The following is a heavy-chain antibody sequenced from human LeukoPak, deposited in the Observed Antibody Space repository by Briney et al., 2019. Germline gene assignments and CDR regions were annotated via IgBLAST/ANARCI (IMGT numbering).Heavy chain of an antibody. V-gene: IGHV4-4*07. CDR2: IRSDGTT. Sequence: MASETLSLTCTVSDDSMGNYYWNWLRQPAGKGLEWIGRIRSDGTTYANPSLESAVTMSVDTSNNHISLRLSSATAADTAVYYCARSTGFYTTYYMDVWGKGTTVTVSS. D-gene: IGHD3-22*01. J-gene: IGHJ6*03. CDR3: ARSTGFYTTYYMDV. CDR1: DDSMGNYY.